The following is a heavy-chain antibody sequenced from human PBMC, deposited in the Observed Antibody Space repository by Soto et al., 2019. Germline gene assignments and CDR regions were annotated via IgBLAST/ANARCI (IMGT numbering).Heavy chain of an antibody. J-gene: IGHJ4*02. CDR3: ARSTRVQLELHY. V-gene: IGHV1-69*13. Sequence: SVKVSCKASGGTFRSYAISWVRQAPGQGLEWMGGIIPIFGTADYAQKFQGRVTITADESTSTAYMELSSLRSEDTAVYYCARSTRVQLELHYWGQGTLVTVSS. CDR2: IIPIFGTA. CDR1: GGTFRSYA. D-gene: IGHD1-7*01.